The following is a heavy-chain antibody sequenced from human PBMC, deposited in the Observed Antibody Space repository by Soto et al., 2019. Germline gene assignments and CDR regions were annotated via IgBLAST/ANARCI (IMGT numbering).Heavy chain of an antibody. J-gene: IGHJ4*02. CDR3: AKEKEGFLESNYFDY. Sequence: EVQLLESGGGLVQPGGSLRLSCAASEFTFSSYAMSWVRPAPGKGLELVSAISGSGGSTYYADSVKGRFTISRDNSKNTLYLQMNSLGAEDTAVYYCAKEKEGFLESNYFDYWVQGTLVTVSS. CDR1: EFTFSSYA. D-gene: IGHD3-3*01. V-gene: IGHV3-23*01. CDR2: ISGSGGST.